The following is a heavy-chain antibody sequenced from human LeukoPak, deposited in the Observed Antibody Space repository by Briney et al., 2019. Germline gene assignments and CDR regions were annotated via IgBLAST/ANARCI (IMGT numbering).Heavy chain of an antibody. CDR1: GFTFSSYA. CDR3: AKDPRSIEDDYGDYDPQAYFDY. J-gene: IGHJ4*02. D-gene: IGHD4-17*01. Sequence: QPGGSLRLSCAASGFTFSSYAMSWVRQAPGKGLEWVSAISGSGGSTYYADSVKGRFTISRDNSKNTLYLQMNSLRAEDTAVYYCAKDPRSIEDDYGDYDPQAYFDYWGQGTLVTVSS. V-gene: IGHV3-23*01. CDR2: ISGSGGST.